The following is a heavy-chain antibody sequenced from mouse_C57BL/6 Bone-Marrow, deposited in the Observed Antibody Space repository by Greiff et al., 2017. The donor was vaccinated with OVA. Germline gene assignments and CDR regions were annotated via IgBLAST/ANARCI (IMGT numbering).Heavy chain of an antibody. D-gene: IGHD2-1*01. CDR1: GYSITSGYY. V-gene: IGHV3-6*01. CDR3: AREDYGNYDFDD. J-gene: IGHJ2*01. CDR2: ISYDGSN. Sequence: EVKLQESGPGLVKPSQSLSLTCSVTGYSITSGYYWYWIRQFPGNKLEWMGYISYDGSNNYNPSLKNRISITRDTSKNQFFLKLNSVTTEDTATYYCAREDYGNYDFDDWGQGTTLTVSS.